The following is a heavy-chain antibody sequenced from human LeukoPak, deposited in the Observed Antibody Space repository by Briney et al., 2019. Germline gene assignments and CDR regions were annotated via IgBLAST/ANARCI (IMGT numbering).Heavy chain of an antibody. CDR1: GFTFSSYS. Sequence: GGSLRLSCAASGFTFSSYSMNWVRQAPGKGLEWVSSISSSSYIYYADSVKGRFTISRDNAKNSLYLQMNSLRAEDTAVYYCASPFRNYYYYGMDVWGQGTTVTVSS. CDR3: ASPFRNYYYYGMDV. CDR2: ISSSSYI. V-gene: IGHV3-21*01. J-gene: IGHJ6*02.